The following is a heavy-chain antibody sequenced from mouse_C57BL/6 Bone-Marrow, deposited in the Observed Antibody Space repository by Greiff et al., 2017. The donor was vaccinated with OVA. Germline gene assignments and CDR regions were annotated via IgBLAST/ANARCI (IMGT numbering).Heavy chain of an antibody. CDR2: ISDGGSYT. CDR3: ARDPDGSGLFDY. CDR1: GFTFSSYA. D-gene: IGHD1-1*01. J-gene: IGHJ2*01. V-gene: IGHV5-4*01. Sequence: DVMLVESGGGLVKPGGSLKLSCAASGFTFSSYAMSWVRQTPEKRLEWVATISDGGSYTYYPDNVKGRFTISRDNAKNNLYLQMSHLEDEDIAMYYCARDPDGSGLFDYWGQGTTLTVSS.